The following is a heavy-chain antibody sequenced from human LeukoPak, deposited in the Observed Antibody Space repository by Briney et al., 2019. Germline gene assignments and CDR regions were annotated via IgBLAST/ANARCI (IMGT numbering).Heavy chain of an antibody. Sequence: SETLSLTCTVSGGSISSGSYYWSWIRQPPGKGLEWIGSIYHSGSTYYNPSLKSRVTISVDTSKNQFSLKLSSVTAADTAVYYCAKTSTVAVTYNWFDPWGQGTLVTVSS. CDR2: IYHSGST. V-gene: IGHV4-39*07. D-gene: IGHD6-19*01. CDR3: AKTSTVAVTYNWFDP. CDR1: GGSISSGSYY. J-gene: IGHJ5*02.